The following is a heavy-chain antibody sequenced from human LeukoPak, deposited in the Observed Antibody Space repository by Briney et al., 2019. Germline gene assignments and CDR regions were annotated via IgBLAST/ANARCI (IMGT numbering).Heavy chain of an antibody. CDR3: ATVLVSLVGATFDY. CDR2: FDPEDGET. V-gene: IGHV1-24*01. CDR1: GYTLTELS. J-gene: IGHJ4*02. D-gene: IGHD1-26*01. Sequence: ASVKVSCKVSGYTLTELSMHWVRQAPGKGLEWMGGFDPEDGETIYAQKFQGRVTMTEDTSTDTAYMELSSLRSEDTAVCYCATVLVSLVGATFDYWGQGTLVTVSS.